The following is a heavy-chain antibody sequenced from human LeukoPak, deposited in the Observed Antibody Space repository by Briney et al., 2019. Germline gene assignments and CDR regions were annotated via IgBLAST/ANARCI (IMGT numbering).Heavy chain of an antibody. J-gene: IGHJ5*02. CDR1: GFTFSSYA. Sequence: GGSLRLSCAASGFTFSSYAMSWVRQAPGKGLEWVSAISGSGGSTYYADSVKGRLTISRDNDKNSVYLQMNSLRADDTAVYYCARGGSYYWPIDLWGQGTLVTVSS. V-gene: IGHV3-23*01. CDR2: ISGSGGST. CDR3: ARGGSYYWPIDL. D-gene: IGHD1-26*01.